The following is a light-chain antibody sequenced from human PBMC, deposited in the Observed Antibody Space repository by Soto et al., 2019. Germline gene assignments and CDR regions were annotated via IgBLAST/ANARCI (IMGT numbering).Light chain of an antibody. CDR3: QHYNNWPYT. CDR2: GAS. J-gene: IGKJ2*01. V-gene: IGKV3-15*01. Sequence: EIVMTQSPATLSVSPGERATLSCRASQSVSSNLAWYQQKSGKAPRLLIYGASTRATGFPARFSGSGSGTEFTLTISTLQSEDFAVYYCQHYNNWPYTFGQGTKLEIK. CDR1: QSVSSN.